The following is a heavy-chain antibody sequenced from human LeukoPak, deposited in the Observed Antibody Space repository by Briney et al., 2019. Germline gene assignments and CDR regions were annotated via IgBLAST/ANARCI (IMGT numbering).Heavy chain of an antibody. J-gene: IGHJ6*03. CDR1: GFTFSNYG. V-gene: IGHV3-21*01. CDR3: ARDGITYYDFWSGYQHYYMDV. CDR2: ISSSSSYI. D-gene: IGHD3-3*01. Sequence: GGSLRLSCAESGFTFSNYGMHWVRQAPGKGLEWVSSISSSSSYIYYADSVKGRFTISRDNAKNSLYLQMNSLRAEDTAVYYCARDGITYYDFWSGYQHYYMDVWGKGTTVTVSS.